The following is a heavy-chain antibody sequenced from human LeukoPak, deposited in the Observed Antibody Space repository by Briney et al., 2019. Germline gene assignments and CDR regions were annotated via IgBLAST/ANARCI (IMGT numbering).Heavy chain of an antibody. Sequence: SETLSLTCTVSGGSISSYDWSWIRQPPGKGLEWIGYIYYSGSTNYNPSLKSRVTISVDTSKNQFSLKLSSVTAADAAVYYCARGLWGPYYFDYWGQGTLVTVSS. V-gene: IGHV4-59*01. J-gene: IGHJ4*02. CDR1: GGSISSYD. D-gene: IGHD2-21*01. CDR3: ARGLWGPYYFDY. CDR2: IYYSGST.